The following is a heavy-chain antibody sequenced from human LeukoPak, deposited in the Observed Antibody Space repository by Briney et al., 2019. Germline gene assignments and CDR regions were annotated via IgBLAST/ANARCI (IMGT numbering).Heavy chain of an antibody. CDR3: AKERDSRGYFDY. CDR2: ISAYNGNT. V-gene: IGHV1-18*01. J-gene: IGHJ4*02. Sequence: ASVKVSCKASGYTFTSYGISWVRQAPGQGLEWMGWISAYNGNTNYAQKLQGRVTMTTDTSTSTAYMELRSLRAEDTAVYYCAKERDSRGYFDYWGQGTLVTVSS. D-gene: IGHD3-22*01. CDR1: GYTFTSYG.